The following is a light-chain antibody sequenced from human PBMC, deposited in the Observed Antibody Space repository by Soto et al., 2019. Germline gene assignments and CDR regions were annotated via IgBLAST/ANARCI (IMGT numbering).Light chain of an antibody. CDR2: SNN. CDR1: SSNIGSNT. J-gene: IGLJ2*01. Sequence: QSVLGQPPSASGTPGQRVTISCSGSSSNIGSNTVNWYQQLPGTAPKLLIYSNNQRPSGVPDRFSGSKSGTSASLAISGLQSDDEADYYWAASDDSINGDLVFGGGTKVTVL. V-gene: IGLV1-44*01. CDR3: AASDDSINGDLV.